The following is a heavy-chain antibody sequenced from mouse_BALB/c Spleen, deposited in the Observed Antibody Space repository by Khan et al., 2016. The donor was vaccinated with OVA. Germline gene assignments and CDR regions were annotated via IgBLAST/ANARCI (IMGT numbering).Heavy chain of an antibody. CDR3: ARSSGYEYDAWFAF. Sequence: EVQLQESGPGLVKPSQSLSLTCTVTGYSITSDYAWNWIRHFPGNKLEWMGYISYSGSTSYNPSLKSRISITRDTSKNQFLLQLSSVTTDDTTTYYCARSSGYEYDAWFAFWGQGTLVTVSA. V-gene: IGHV3-2*02. D-gene: IGHD2-4*01. J-gene: IGHJ3*01. CDR2: ISYSGST. CDR1: GYSITSDYA.